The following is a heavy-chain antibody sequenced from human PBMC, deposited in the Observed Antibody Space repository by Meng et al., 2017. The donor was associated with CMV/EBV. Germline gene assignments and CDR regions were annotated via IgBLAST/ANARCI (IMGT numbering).Heavy chain of an antibody. CDR1: GFTFSSYA. CDR3: TSFPRFIYYGMDV. CDR2: IYSGGSST. D-gene: IGHD2-15*01. J-gene: IGHJ6*02. Sequence: GGSLRFSCAASGFTFSSYAMSWVRQAPGKGLEWVSVIYSGGSSTYYADSVKGRFTISRDNSKNTLYLQMNSLRAEDTAVYYCTSFPRFIYYGMDVWGQGTTVTVSS. V-gene: IGHV3-23*03.